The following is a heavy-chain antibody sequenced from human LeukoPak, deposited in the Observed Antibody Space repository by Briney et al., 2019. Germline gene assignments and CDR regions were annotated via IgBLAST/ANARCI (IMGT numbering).Heavy chain of an antibody. V-gene: IGHV4-4*09. D-gene: IGHD3-22*01. CDR3: ARARSSGFFGY. Sequence: SETLSLTCTVSGGSISPYFWSWIRQPPGKGPEWIGYIYTDGSTKYNPSLKSRVTISLDTSKNQFSLKLSSVTAADTAVYYCARARSSGFFGYWGQGTLVTVSS. CDR2: IYTDGST. CDR1: GGSISPYF. J-gene: IGHJ4*02.